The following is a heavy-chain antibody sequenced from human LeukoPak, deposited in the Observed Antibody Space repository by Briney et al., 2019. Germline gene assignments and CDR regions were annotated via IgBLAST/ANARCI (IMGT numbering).Heavy chain of an antibody. CDR2: ISSTSSYI. D-gene: IGHD3-10*01. J-gene: IGHJ4*02. Sequence: GGSLRLSCAASGFTFSSYSIHWVRQTPGKGLEWVSSISSTSSYIYYADSVKGRFTISRDNAKNTVYLQMKSLRAEDTAVYYCATDWAGSSYDYWGQGTLVTVSS. CDR1: GFTFSSYS. CDR3: ATDWAGSSYDY. V-gene: IGHV3-21*01.